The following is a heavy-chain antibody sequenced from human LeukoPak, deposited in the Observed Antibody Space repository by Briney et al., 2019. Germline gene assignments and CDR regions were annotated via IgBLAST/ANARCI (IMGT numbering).Heavy chain of an antibody. V-gene: IGHV4-39*01. CDR3: ARHRAAAGTKRLVY. Sequence: SETLSLTCTVSGGSISSSSYYWGWIRQPPGKGLEWIGSIYYSGSTYYNPSLKSRVTISVDTSKNQFSLKLSSVAAADTAVYYCARHRAAAGTKRLVYWGRGSLVTVSS. CDR1: GGSISSSSYY. J-gene: IGHJ4*02. CDR2: IYYSGST. D-gene: IGHD6-13*01.